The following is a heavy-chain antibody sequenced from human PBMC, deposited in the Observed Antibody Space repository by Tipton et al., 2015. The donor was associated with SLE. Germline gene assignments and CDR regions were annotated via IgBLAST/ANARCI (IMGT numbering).Heavy chain of an antibody. CDR1: DFSVTTPYF. V-gene: IGHV4-38-2*01. CDR3: VSGVGNTGRFHY. D-gene: IGHD1-7*01. J-gene: IGHJ4*02. CDR2: VYRTA. Sequence: TLSLTCAVSDFSVTTPYFWVWIRQSPVTGLEGIGIVYRTAYYNPSLKSRVTVLVETSKNEVSLRLNSVTASDTAVYYCVSGVGNTGRFHYWGQGALVTVSS.